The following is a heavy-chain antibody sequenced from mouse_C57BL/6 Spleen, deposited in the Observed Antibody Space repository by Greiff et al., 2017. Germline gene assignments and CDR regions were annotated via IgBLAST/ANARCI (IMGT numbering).Heavy chain of an antibody. Sequence: EVQLVESGGDLVKPGGSLKLSCAASGFTFSSYGMSWVRQTPDKRLEWVATISSGGSYNYYPDSVKGRFTISRDNAKNTLYLQMSSLKSEDTAMYYCARQYRNPWFAYWGQGTLVTVSA. CDR3: ARQYRNPWFAY. J-gene: IGHJ3*01. V-gene: IGHV5-6*01. CDR2: ISSGGSYN. CDR1: GFTFSSYG. D-gene: IGHD2-5*01.